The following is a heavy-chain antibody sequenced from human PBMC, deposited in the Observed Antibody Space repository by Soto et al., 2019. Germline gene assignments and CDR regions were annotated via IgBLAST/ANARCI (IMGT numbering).Heavy chain of an antibody. J-gene: IGHJ4*02. V-gene: IGHV3-23*01. D-gene: IGHD1-7*01. Sequence: GGSLRLSCAASGFTFSSYAMSWVRQAPGKGLEWVSAISGSGGSTYYADSVKGRFTISRDNAKNSLYLQMNSLRAEDTAVYYCARTLTGTTGFIDYWGQGTLVTVSS. CDR3: ARTLTGTTGFIDY. CDR1: GFTFSSYA. CDR2: ISGSGGST.